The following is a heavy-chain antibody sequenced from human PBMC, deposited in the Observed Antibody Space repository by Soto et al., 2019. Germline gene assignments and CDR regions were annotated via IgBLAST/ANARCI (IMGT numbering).Heavy chain of an antibody. V-gene: IGHV4-59*01. Sequence: SETLSLTCTVSGGSIRNVYWSWIRQAPGKGLEWIGFIFHSGNAKYNPSLKSRVTISVDTSKDQFSLSLDSVTAADTAVYFCARAHAPTLPFDSWGQGTLVTVSS. D-gene: IGHD2-15*01. CDR3: ARAHAPTLPFDS. CDR2: IFHSGNA. J-gene: IGHJ4*01. CDR1: GGSIRNVY.